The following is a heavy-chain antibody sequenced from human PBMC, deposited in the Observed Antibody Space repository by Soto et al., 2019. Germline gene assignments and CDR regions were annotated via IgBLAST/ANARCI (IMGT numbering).Heavy chain of an antibody. CDR1: GYTFTSYA. V-gene: IGHV1-3*01. CDR2: INAGNSNT. Sequence: ASVKVSCKASGYTFTSYAMHWVRQAPGQRLEWMGWINAGNSNTKYSQKFQGRVTITRDTSTSTAYMELRSLRSDDTAVYYCARDDGGNLVWNYYYGMDVWGQGTTVTVSS. J-gene: IGHJ6*02. CDR3: ARDDGGNLVWNYYYGMDV. D-gene: IGHD2-21*01.